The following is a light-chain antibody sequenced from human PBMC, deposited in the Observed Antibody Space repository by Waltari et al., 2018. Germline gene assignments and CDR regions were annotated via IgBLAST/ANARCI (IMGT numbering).Light chain of an antibody. CDR1: QGIRNS. V-gene: IGKV1-16*02. CDR2: GAS. J-gene: IGKJ2*01. CDR3: QQYNSYPYT. Sequence: DIQMTQSPSSLSASVEDRVTITCRASQGIRNSLAWFQQRPGKALKSLIYGASSLHSGVPSKFSGSGSGTDFSLTISCLQPEDFATYYCQQYNSYPYTFGQGTKLEIK.